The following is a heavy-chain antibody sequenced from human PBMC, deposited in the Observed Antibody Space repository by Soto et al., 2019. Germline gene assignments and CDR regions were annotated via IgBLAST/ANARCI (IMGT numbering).Heavy chain of an antibody. CDR3: ARGPGGPDGPGDY. J-gene: IGHJ4*02. V-gene: IGHV1-3*01. D-gene: IGHD2-15*01. CDR2: INAGNGNT. Sequence: QVQLVQSGAEVKKPGASVKVSCKASGYTFTSYAMQWVRQATGQRLEWMGWINAGNGNTKYSQKFQGRVTITRDTSASTAYMELSSLRSEDTAVYYCARGPGGPDGPGDYWGQGTLVTVSS. CDR1: GYTFTSYA.